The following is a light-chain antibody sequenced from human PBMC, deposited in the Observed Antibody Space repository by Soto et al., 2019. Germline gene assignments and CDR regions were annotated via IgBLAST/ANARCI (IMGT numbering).Light chain of an antibody. J-gene: IGLJ1*01. CDR3: QSYDSSLSGYV. V-gene: IGLV2-14*01. Sequence: QSALTQPASVSGSPGQSITISCTGTSSDVGGYNYVSWYQQHPGKAPKLMIYAVSNRPSGVPDRFSGSKSGTSASLAITGLQAEDEADYYCQSYDSSLSGYVFGTGTKVTVL. CDR2: AVS. CDR1: SSDVGGYNY.